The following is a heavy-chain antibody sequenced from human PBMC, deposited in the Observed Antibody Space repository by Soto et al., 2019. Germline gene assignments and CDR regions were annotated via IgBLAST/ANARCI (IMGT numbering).Heavy chain of an antibody. J-gene: IGHJ3*02. Sequence: QLQLQESGPGLVKPSETLSLTCTVSGGSISSSSYYWGWIRQPPGKGLEWIGSIYYSGSTYYNPSLKSRVTISVDTSKNQFSLKLSSVTAADTAVYYCARFIVVAAAGTGGDAFDIWGQGTMVTVSS. CDR1: GGSISSSSYY. V-gene: IGHV4-39*01. CDR2: IYYSGST. D-gene: IGHD6-13*01. CDR3: ARFIVVAAAGTGGDAFDI.